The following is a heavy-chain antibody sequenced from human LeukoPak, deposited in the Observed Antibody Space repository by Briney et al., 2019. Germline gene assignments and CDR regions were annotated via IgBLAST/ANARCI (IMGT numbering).Heavy chain of an antibody. CDR3: TTDFYGSGSYLEDNGFDP. J-gene: IGHJ5*02. CDR1: GFTFSNAW. CDR2: IKSKTDGGTT. Sequence: GGSLRLSCAASGFTFSNAWMSWVRQAPGKGLEWVGRIKSKTDGGTTDYDAPVKGRFTISRDDSKNTLYLQMNSLKTEDTAVYYCTTDFYGSGSYLEDNGFDPWGQGTLVTVSS. V-gene: IGHV3-15*01. D-gene: IGHD3-10*01.